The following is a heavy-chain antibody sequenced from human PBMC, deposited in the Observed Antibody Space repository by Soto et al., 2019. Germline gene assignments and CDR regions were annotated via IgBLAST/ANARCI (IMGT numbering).Heavy chain of an antibody. CDR3: ARVLYSSIPPGYFQH. V-gene: IGHV4-34*01. CDR1: GGSFSGYY. CDR2: INHSGST. D-gene: IGHD6-13*01. Sequence: SETLSLTCAVYGGSFSGYYWSWIRQPPGKGLEWIGEINHSGSTNYNPSPKSRVTISVDTSKNQFSLKLSSVTAADTAVYYCARVLYSSIPPGYFQHWGQGALVTVSS. J-gene: IGHJ1*01.